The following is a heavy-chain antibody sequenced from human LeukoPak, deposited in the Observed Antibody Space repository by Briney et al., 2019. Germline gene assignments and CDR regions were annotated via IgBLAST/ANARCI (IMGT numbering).Heavy chain of an antibody. CDR2: ISYDGSNK. CDR3: ASWVAPWSLDP. Sequence: GRSLRLSCAASGFTFSSYAMHWVRQAPGKGLEWVAVISYDGSNKYYADSVKGRFTISRDNAKNSLYLQMNSLRAEDTAVYYCASWVAPWSLDPWGQGTLVTVSS. CDR1: GFTFSSYA. J-gene: IGHJ5*02. V-gene: IGHV3-30-3*01. D-gene: IGHD2-15*01.